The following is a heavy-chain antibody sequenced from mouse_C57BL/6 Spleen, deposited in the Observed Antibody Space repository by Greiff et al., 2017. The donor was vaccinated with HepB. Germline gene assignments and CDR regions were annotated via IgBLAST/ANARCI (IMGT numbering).Heavy chain of an antibody. J-gene: IGHJ1*03. CDR3: ARQGDSYYRGYFDV. CDR1: GFTFSSYG. CDR2: ISSGGSYT. V-gene: IGHV5-6*01. D-gene: IGHD1-1*01. Sequence: DVQLVESGGDLVKPGGSLKLSCAASGFTFSSYGMSWVRQTPDKRLEWVATISSGGSYTYYPDSVKGRFTISRDNAKNTLYLQMSSLKSEDTAMYYCARQGDSYYRGYFDVWGTGTTVTVSS.